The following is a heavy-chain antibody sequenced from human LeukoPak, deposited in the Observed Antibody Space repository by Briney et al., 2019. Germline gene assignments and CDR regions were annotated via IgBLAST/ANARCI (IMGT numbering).Heavy chain of an antibody. CDR1: GGTFSSYA. CDR3: FQAEDGIRYFDWLLLD. CDR2: IIPIFGIA. Sequence: GSSVKVCCKASGGTFSSYAISWVRQAPGQGLEWMGRIIPIFGIANYAQKFQGRVTITADKSTSTAYMELSSLRSEDTAVYFFFQAEDGIRYFDWLLLDWGQGTLVTVSS. J-gene: IGHJ4*02. D-gene: IGHD3-9*01. V-gene: IGHV1-69*04.